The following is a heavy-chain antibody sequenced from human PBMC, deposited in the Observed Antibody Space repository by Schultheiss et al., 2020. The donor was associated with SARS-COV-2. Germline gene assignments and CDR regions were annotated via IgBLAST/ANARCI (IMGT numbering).Heavy chain of an antibody. Sequence: GESLKISCKGSGYSFTSYWIGWVRQMPGKGLEWMGIIYPGDSDTRYRPSFQGQVTISADKSISTAYLQWSSLGASDTAIYYCARHRLNGWYDSWGQGTLVTVSS. CDR1: GYSFTSYW. J-gene: IGHJ5*01. V-gene: IGHV5-51*01. D-gene: IGHD2-8*01. CDR3: ARHRLNGWYDS. CDR2: IYPGDSDT.